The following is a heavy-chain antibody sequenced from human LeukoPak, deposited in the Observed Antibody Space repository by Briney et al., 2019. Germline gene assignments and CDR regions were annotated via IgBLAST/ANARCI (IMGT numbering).Heavy chain of an antibody. Sequence: QSGGSLRLSCAASGFTFSNYAMHWVRQAPGKGLEWVAVISYDGSNKYYTDSVKGRFTISGDSSKNTLYLQMNSLRAEDTAVYYCASGRYYYDSSGYYGFDYWGQGTLVTVPS. V-gene: IGHV3-30*04. D-gene: IGHD3-22*01. CDR1: GFTFSNYA. CDR2: ISYDGSNK. CDR3: ASGRYYYDSSGYYGFDY. J-gene: IGHJ4*02.